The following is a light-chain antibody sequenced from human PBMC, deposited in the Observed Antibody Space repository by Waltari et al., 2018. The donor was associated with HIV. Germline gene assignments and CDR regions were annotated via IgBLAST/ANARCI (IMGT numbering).Light chain of an antibody. CDR1: SSDVGSYNL. Sequence: SALTQPASASGSPGPAINISCTGTSSDVGSYNLVSWYQQHPGKAPKLMIYEGSKRPSGVSNRFSGSKSGKTASLTICGLQAEDEADYYCCSYAGSSTLEVFGGGTKLTVL. V-gene: IGLV2-23*01. CDR3: CSYAGSSTLEV. CDR2: EGS. J-gene: IGLJ2*01.